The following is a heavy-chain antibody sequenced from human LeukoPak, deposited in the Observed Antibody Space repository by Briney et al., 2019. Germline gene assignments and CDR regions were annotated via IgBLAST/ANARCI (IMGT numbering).Heavy chain of an antibody. V-gene: IGHV1-8*03. Sequence: ASVKVSCKASGYTFTSYDINWVRQATGQGLEWMGWMNPNSGNTGYAQKFQGRVTITRNTSISTAYMEQCSLRSEDTAVYYCARARANSDFDYWGQGTLVTVSS. CDR1: GYTFTSYD. CDR2: MNPNSGNT. D-gene: IGHD1-26*01. J-gene: IGHJ4*02. CDR3: ARARANSDFDY.